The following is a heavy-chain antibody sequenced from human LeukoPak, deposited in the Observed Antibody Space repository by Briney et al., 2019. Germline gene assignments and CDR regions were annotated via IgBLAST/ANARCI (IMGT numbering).Heavy chain of an antibody. CDR1: GASITRYY. CDR2: LYTNGTV. CDR3: ARLLGSSGYAGDWYFDL. V-gene: IGHV4-4*07. D-gene: IGHD3-22*01. J-gene: IGHJ2*01. Sequence: PSETLSLTCSVSGASITRYYWTWIRQPVGKGLEWFGRLYTNGTVNYNPSLRSRVTMSRYTSRNQLSLKLTSVTAADTAVYYCARLLGSSGYAGDWYFDLWGPGALVTVSS.